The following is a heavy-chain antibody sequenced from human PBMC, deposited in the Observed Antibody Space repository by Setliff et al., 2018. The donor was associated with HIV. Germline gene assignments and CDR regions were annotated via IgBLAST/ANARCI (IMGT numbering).Heavy chain of an antibody. CDR2: LYPGDSDS. CDR1: GYTFGNDW. CDR3: GRSGKSGELYAY. D-gene: IGHD3-10*01. V-gene: IGHV5-51*01. J-gene: IGHJ4*02. Sequence: PGESLKISCKGSGYTFGNDWIGWVRQMPGKGLEWMGILYPGDSDSRYSPSFQGQVTISADKSISTAYLQWSSLKASDTAMYYCGRSGKSGELYAYWGQGTQVTVSS.